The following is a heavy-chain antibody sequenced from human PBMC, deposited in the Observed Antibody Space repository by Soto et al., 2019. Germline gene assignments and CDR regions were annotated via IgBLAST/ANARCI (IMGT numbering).Heavy chain of an antibody. V-gene: IGHV4-30-4*01. D-gene: IGHD6-6*01. CDR2: IYNIGTT. CDR1: GGSISSDNYYY. J-gene: IGHJ5*02. Sequence: PSETLSLTCTVSGGSISSDNYYYWSWIRQAPGKGLEWIGYIYNIGTTYYNPSLKSRVLISVDTSKNQFSLKLSSVTAADTAVYYCGRERPDGARLAPWGQGTLVTASS. CDR3: GRERPDGARLAP.